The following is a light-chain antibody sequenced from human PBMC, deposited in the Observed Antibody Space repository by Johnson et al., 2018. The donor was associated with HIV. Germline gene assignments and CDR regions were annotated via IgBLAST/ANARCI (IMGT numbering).Light chain of an antibody. CDR1: SSNIGNNY. V-gene: IGLV1-51*01. J-gene: IGLJ1*01. CDR3: GTWDSSLSAS. CDR2: DNN. Sequence: QSVLTQPPSVSAAPGQKVTISCSGSSSNIGNNYVSCHQQLTGTAPKLLIYDNNKRPSGIPDRFSGSKSGTSATLGITGLQAGDEADYYCGTWDSSLSASFGTGTKVTVL.